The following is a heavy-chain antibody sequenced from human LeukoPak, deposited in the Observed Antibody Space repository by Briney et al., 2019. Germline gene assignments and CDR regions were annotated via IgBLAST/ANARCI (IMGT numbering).Heavy chain of an antibody. D-gene: IGHD1-26*01. V-gene: IGHV3-7*04. CDR2: INQDGSEK. Sequence: GGSLRLSCVASGFTFSDYWMSWVRQAPGKGLEWVANINQDGSEKYFVDSVKGRSTISRDNAKNSLYLQMNSLRAEDTAVYYCARAREKWVAFDIWGQGTMVTVSS. J-gene: IGHJ3*02. CDR1: GFTFSDYW. CDR3: ARAREKWVAFDI.